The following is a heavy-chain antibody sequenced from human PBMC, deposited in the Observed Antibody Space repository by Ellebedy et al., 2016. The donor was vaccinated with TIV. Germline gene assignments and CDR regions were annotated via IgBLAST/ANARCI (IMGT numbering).Heavy chain of an antibody. Sequence: GESLKISXAASGFSFSTYWMTWVRQAPGKGLEWVANIKPDGSETYYVDSVKGRFTVSRDNAKNSLDLQMDSLRAEDTALYFCARKKNYYDTFSYWGQGSLVTVSS. CDR1: GFSFSTYW. J-gene: IGHJ4*02. D-gene: IGHD3-22*01. CDR3: ARKKNYYDTFSY. V-gene: IGHV3-7*01. CDR2: IKPDGSET.